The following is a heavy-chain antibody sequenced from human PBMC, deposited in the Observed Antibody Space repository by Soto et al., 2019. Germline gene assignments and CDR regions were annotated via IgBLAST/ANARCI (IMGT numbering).Heavy chain of an antibody. Sequence: EVQLVESGGGLVQPGGSLRLSCAASGFTFSNYWMYWVRQAPGKGLEWVSRINSDGSVSSHADSVKGRLTISRDNVKNTLYLHMDSPRAEDTAVYYCARGDCVGGTCYSLAGSFYYYMDVWGKGTTVTGFS. CDR3: ARGDCVGGTCYSLAGSFYYYMDV. CDR2: INSDGSVS. D-gene: IGHD2-15*01. J-gene: IGHJ6*03. V-gene: IGHV3-74*02. CDR1: GFTFSNYW.